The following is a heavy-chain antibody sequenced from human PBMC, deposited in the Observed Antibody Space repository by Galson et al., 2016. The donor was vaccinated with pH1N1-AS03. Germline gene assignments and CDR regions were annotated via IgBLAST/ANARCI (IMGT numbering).Heavy chain of an antibody. CDR3: ARLEVAGTWGDY. Sequence: SVKVSCKVSGYTLTAYYIHWVRQAPGQGLEWMGLINPKTEGTYSAQKFQGRVTMTRDTSVSTAYMELTWLTSDDTAVYYCARLEVAGTWGDYWGQGTLVTVSS. J-gene: IGHJ4*02. V-gene: IGHV1-2*06. D-gene: IGHD6-19*01. CDR1: GYTLTAYY. CDR2: INPKTEGT.